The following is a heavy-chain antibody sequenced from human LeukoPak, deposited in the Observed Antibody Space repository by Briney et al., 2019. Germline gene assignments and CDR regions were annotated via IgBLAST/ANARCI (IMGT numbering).Heavy chain of an antibody. CDR1: GGSFSGYY. D-gene: IGHD5-18*01. J-gene: IGHJ4*02. V-gene: IGHV4-34*01. CDR2: INHSGST. Sequence: PSETLSLTCAVYGGSFSGYYWSWIRQPPGKGLEWIGEINHSGSTNYNPSLKSRVTISVDTSKNQFSLKLSSVTAADTAVYYCARVGGYSYQELYYLDYWGQGTLVTVSS. CDR3: ARVGGYSYQELYYLDY.